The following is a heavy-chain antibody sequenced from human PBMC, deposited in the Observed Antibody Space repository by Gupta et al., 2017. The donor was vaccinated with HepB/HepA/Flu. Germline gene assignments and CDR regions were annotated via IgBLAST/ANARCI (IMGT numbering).Heavy chain of an antibody. Sequence: EVQLVQSGAGVQQPGDSLTISCTGFGFDDGYWIGWVRQMPGKGREWMGFVFPRDSYNRYSLPGQGQVTCSADKYINTAYLQWSRLKASATAMYYCARVGDAKVYHEKGFDYWGQGTLVTVSS. CDR3: ARVGDAKVYHEKGFDY. V-gene: IGHV5-51*01. J-gene: IGHJ4*02. D-gene: IGHD4-17*01. CDR1: GFDDGYW. CDR2: VFPRDSYN.